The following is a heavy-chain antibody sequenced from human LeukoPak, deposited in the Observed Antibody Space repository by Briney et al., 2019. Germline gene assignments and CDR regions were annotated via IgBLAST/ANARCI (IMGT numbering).Heavy chain of an antibody. CDR1: GFTFSNYW. V-gene: IGHV3-74*01. CDR2: IKSDGSST. CDR3: ARVYCSGGSCFSYFDY. J-gene: IGHJ4*02. Sequence: GGSLRLSCAASGFTFSNYWMHWVRQAPGKGLVWVSRIKSDGSSTSYADSVEGRFTISRDNAKNTLYLQMNSLRAEDTAVYYCARVYCSGGSCFSYFDYWGQGTLVTVSS. D-gene: IGHD2-15*01.